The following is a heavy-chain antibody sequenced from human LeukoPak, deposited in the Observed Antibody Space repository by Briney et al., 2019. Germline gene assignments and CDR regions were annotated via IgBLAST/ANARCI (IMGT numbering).Heavy chain of an antibody. D-gene: IGHD6-25*01. Sequence: GGSLRLSCAASGFTFSSYSMNWVRQAPGKGLEWVSSISSSSSYIYYADSVKGRFTISRDNAKNSLYLQMNSLRAEDTAVYYCARFGRGSRYYFDYWGQGTLVTVSS. CDR1: GFTFSSYS. CDR3: ARFGRGSRYYFDY. V-gene: IGHV3-21*01. J-gene: IGHJ4*02. CDR2: ISSSSSYI.